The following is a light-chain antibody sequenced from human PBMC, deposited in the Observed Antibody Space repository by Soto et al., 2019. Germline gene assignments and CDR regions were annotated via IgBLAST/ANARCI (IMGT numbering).Light chain of an antibody. CDR1: RDDIGAYDY. CDR2: EVT. J-gene: IGLJ1*01. V-gene: IGLV2-14*01. CDR3: QSYARSLSGYV. Sequence: QSVLTQPASVAGSPGQSITISCAGTRDDIGAYDYVSWYQQHPGNAPKLLVYEVTNRPSGVPDRFSGSKSGTSASLAITGLQAEDEADYYCQSYARSLSGYVLGTGTKVTVL.